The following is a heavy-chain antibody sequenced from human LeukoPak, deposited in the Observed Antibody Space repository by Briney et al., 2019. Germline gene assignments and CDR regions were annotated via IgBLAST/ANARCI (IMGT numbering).Heavy chain of an antibody. Sequence: PGRSLRLSCAASGFTFSSYGMDWVRQAPGKGLDWVAVIWYDGSNEYYADSVKGRFTISRDNFQNTLYPQMNSLRAEDTAVYYCARDVGIRLWFRDFYGLDVWGQGTTVTVSS. CDR2: IWYDGSNE. CDR3: ARDVGIRLWFRDFYGLDV. D-gene: IGHD5-18*01. CDR1: GFTFSSYG. J-gene: IGHJ6*02. V-gene: IGHV3-33*01.